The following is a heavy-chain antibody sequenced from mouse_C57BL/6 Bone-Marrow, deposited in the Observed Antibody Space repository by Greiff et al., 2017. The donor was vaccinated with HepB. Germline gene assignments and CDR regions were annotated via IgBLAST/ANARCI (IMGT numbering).Heavy chain of an antibody. V-gene: IGHV1-50*01. J-gene: IGHJ2*01. Sequence: VQRVESGAELVKPGASVKLSCKASGYTFTSYWMQWVKQRPGQGLEWIGEIDPSDSYTNYNQKFKGKATLTVDTSSSTAYMQLSSLTSEDSAVYYCASPSYWGQGTTLTVSS. CDR3: ASPSY. CDR2: IDPSDSYT. CDR1: GYTFTSYW.